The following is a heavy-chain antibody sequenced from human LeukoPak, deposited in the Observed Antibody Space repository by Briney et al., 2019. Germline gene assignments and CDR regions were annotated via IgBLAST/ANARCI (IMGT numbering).Heavy chain of an antibody. J-gene: IGHJ3*02. Sequence: PGRSLRLSCAASGFTFSSYGMHWVRQAPGNGLEWVAVIWYDGSNKYYADSVKGRFTISRDNSKNTLYLQMNSLRAEDTAVYYCARDAGHHYDFWSGYFSSDAGRPFDIWGQGTMVTVSS. CDR2: IWYDGSNK. D-gene: IGHD3-3*01. V-gene: IGHV3-33*01. CDR1: GFTFSSYG. CDR3: ARDAGHHYDFWSGYFSSDAGRPFDI.